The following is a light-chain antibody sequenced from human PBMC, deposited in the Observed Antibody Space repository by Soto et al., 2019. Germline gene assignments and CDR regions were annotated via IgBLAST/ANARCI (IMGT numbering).Light chain of an antibody. V-gene: IGKV3-11*01. CDR1: QSVGRT. Sequence: EIVLTQSPATLSLSPGERATLSCRASQSVGRTLAWFQQKPGQAPRLLIYDASNRATGIPARFTGSGSGTDFTLTIRSLEPEDFAIYYCQQRDSWPLTVGGGTKVEIK. CDR2: DAS. CDR3: QQRDSWPLT. J-gene: IGKJ4*01.